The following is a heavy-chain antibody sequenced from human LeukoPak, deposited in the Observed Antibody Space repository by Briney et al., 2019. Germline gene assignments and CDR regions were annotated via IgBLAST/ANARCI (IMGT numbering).Heavy chain of an antibody. D-gene: IGHD3-9*01. CDR3: AKWGTVLRYFDWLLGPFDY. V-gene: IGHV3-21*04. CDR1: GFTFSSYS. CDR2: ISSSSSYI. J-gene: IGHJ4*02. Sequence: GGSLRLSCAASGFTFSSYSMNWVRQAPGKGLEWVSSISSSSSYIYYADSVKGRFTISRDNSKNTLYLQMNSLRAEDTAVYYCAKWGTVLRYFDWLLGPFDYWGQGTLVTVSS.